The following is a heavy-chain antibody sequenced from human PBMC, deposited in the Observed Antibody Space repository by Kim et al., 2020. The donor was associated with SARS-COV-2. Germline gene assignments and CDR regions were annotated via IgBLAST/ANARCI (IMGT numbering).Heavy chain of an antibody. V-gene: IGHV6-1*01. CDR2: TYYRSKWYN. J-gene: IGHJ5*02. D-gene: IGHD6-13*01. Sequence: SQTLSLTCAISGDSVSSNSAAWNWIRQSPSRGLEWLGRTYYRSKWYNDYAVSVKSRITINPDTSKNQFSLQLNSVTPEDTAVYYCARWDSSSGLQRGKYPRSWFDPWGQGTLVTVSS. CDR1: GDSVSSNSAA. CDR3: ARWDSSSGLQRGKYPRSWFDP.